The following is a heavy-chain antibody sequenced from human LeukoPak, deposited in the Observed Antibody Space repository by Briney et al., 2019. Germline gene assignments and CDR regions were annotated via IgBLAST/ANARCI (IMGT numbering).Heavy chain of an antibody. J-gene: IGHJ4*02. V-gene: IGHV4-59*12. CDR1: GGSINSYY. CDR2: IYYSGST. CDR3: ARDRYGSGTAFDY. D-gene: IGHD3-10*01. Sequence: SETLSLTCTVSGGSINSYYWSWIRQPPGKGLEWVGYIYYSGSTNYNPSLKSRVTTSVDTSKNQFSLKLNSVTAADTAMYYCARDRYGSGTAFDYWGQGALVTVSS.